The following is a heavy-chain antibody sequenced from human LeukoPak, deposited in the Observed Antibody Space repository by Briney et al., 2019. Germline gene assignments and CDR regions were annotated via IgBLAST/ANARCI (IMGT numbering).Heavy chain of an antibody. J-gene: IGHJ5*02. V-gene: IGHV3-33*01. Sequence: PGRSLRLSCAASGFTFSSYGMHWVRHAPGKGLEWVAVIWYDGSNKYYADSVKGRFTISRDNSKNTLYLQMNNLRAEDTAVYYCARDGQQLSWFDPWGQGTLVTVSS. CDR2: IWYDGSNK. CDR1: GFTFSSYG. D-gene: IGHD6-13*01. CDR3: ARDGQQLSWFDP.